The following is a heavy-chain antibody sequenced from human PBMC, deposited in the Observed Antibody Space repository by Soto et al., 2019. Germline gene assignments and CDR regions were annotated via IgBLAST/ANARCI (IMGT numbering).Heavy chain of an antibody. CDR1: GGSIASSY. V-gene: IGHV4-59*01. Sequence: SETLSLTCTASGGSIASSYWSWIRRPPGKGLEWIAYIYDTGISGYTPSTSYNPSLKSRVTMSVDTSKSQFSLKLTSVTAADTAVYYCARGEDAFFYYGLDVWGQGITVTVSS. J-gene: IGHJ6*02. CDR3: ARGEDAFFYYGLDV. CDR2: IYDTGISGYTPST.